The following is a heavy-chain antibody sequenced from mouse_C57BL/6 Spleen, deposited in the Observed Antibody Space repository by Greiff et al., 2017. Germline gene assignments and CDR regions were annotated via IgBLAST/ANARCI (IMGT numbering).Heavy chain of an antibody. V-gene: IGHV5-17*01. Sequence: DVKLVESGGGLVKPGGSLKLSCAASGFTFSDYGMHWVRQAPEKGLEWVAYISSGSSTIYYADTVKGRFTISRDNAKNTLFLQMTSLRSEDTAMYYCARRLRAYFDYWGQGTTLTVSS. CDR1: GFTFSDYG. CDR3: ARRLRAYFDY. CDR2: ISSGSSTI. J-gene: IGHJ2*01. D-gene: IGHD2-4*01.